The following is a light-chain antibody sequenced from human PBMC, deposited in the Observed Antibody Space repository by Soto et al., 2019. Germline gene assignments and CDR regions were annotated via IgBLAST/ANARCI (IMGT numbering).Light chain of an antibody. V-gene: IGKV2-28*01. CDR1: QSLLHSNGYNY. CDR2: LGS. CDR3: MQDLQRYT. Sequence: DIVMTQSPLSLPVTPGEPASISCRSSQSLLHSNGYNYLDWYLQKPGQSPQLLIYLGSNRASGVPERFSARGSGTDFTLKINRVQAEDVGVYYCMQDLQRYTFCQGTKLEIK. J-gene: IGKJ2*01.